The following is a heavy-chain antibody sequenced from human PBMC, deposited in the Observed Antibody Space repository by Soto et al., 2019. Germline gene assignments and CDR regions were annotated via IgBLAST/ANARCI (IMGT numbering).Heavy chain of an antibody. J-gene: IGHJ6*02. D-gene: IGHD2-15*01. Sequence: GGSLRLSCAASGFTLSAYDMHWVRQAEGKGLEWVSALGAADDPYYLVSVKGRFTISRENAKDSLYLQMNNLRAGDTAVYYCARAYSGRLPRRADYYYAMDVWGQGTTVTVSS. V-gene: IGHV3-13*05. CDR3: ARAYSGRLPRRADYYYAMDV. CDR2: LGAADDP. CDR1: GFTLSAYD.